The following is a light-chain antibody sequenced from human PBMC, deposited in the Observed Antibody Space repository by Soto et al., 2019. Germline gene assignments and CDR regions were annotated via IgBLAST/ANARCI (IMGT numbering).Light chain of an antibody. CDR1: QSVSSN. Sequence: EILLTQSPVTLSLSPGERATLSCRASQSVSSNLAWYQQKPGQAPRLLIYGASTRATGIPARFSGSGSGTEFTLTISSLQSEDFAVYYCQQYNNWPLTFGGGTKVDIK. CDR3: QQYNNWPLT. J-gene: IGKJ4*01. V-gene: IGKV3-15*01. CDR2: GAS.